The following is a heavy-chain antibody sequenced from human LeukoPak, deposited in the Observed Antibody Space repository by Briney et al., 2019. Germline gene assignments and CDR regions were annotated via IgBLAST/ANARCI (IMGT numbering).Heavy chain of an antibody. CDR2: ISGSGGST. V-gene: IGHV3-23*01. Sequence: PGGSLRLSCAASGFTFSSYAMSWVRQAPGKGLEWVSAISGSGGSTYYADSVKGRLTISRDNSKNTLYLQMNSLRAEDTAVYYCAKAFDYYDSSGYPYNWFDPWGRGTLVTVSS. D-gene: IGHD3-22*01. J-gene: IGHJ5*02. CDR3: AKAFDYYDSSGYPYNWFDP. CDR1: GFTFSSYA.